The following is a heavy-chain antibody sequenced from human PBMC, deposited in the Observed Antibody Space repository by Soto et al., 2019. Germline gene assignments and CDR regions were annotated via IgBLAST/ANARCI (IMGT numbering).Heavy chain of an antibody. CDR2: IYGNGGGI. J-gene: IGHJ4*02. D-gene: IGHD2-8*01. CDR1: GFTFSTYA. CDR3: AKDRQPDGLWPFDH. V-gene: IGHV3-23*04. Sequence: EVQLVESGGALVQPGGSLRLSCAASGFTFSTYAMSWVRQAPGKGLEWVSGIYGNGGGISYGDSVKGRFTISRDNYNGILYLQMRSLRVEDTAVYYCAKDRQPDGLWPFDHWGQGTLVTVSS.